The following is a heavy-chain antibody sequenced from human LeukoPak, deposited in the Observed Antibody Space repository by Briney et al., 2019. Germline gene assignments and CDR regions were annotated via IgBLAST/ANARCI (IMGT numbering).Heavy chain of an antibody. CDR1: GGSISSSSYY. CDR3: ARRRGYSYGHRYFDL. Sequence: SETLSLTCTVSGGSISSSSYYWGWIRQPPGKGLEWIGSIYYSGSTYYNPSLKSRVTISVDTSKNQFSLKLSSVTAADTAVYYCARRRGYSYGHRYFDLWGRGTLVTVSS. J-gene: IGHJ2*01. V-gene: IGHV4-39*01. CDR2: IYYSGST. D-gene: IGHD5-18*01.